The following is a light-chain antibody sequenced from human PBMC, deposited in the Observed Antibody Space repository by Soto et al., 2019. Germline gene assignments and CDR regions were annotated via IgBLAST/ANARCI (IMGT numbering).Light chain of an antibody. CDR3: QQYSSYWT. CDR2: KAS. V-gene: IGKV1-5*03. J-gene: IGKJ1*01. CDR1: QSISSW. Sequence: DIQMTQYPSTLSASVGDRVIITCRASQSISSWVAWYQQKPGKAPKLLISKASNLESGVPSRFSGSGSGTEFTLTVSSLQPDDFATYYCQQYSSYWTVGQGTKVEIK.